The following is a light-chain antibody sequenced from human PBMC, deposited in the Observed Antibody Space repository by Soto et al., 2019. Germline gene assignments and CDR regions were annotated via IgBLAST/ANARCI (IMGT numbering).Light chain of an antibody. Sequence: IVLTQSPGTLSLSPGERATLPCKARQAGNKSYLAWYQQKSGQAPRLLIYGVSTRATGIPDRFSGSGSGTEFALTISRLEPEDFAVYICQHYVYPQWTFGPGTKVEIK. CDR2: GVS. CDR1: QAGNKSY. J-gene: IGKJ1*01. CDR3: QHYVYPQWT. V-gene: IGKV3-20*01.